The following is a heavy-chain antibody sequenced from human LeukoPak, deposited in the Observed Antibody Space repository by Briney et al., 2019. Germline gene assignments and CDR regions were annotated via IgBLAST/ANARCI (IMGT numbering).Heavy chain of an antibody. Sequence: ASVKVSCKASGYTFTSYYMHWVRQAPGQGLEWMGIINPSGGSTSYAQKFQGRVTMTRDTSTSTVYMELSSLRSEDTAVYYCARGGTLVGALNWFDPWGQGTLVTVSS. CDR1: GYTFTSYY. V-gene: IGHV1-46*01. J-gene: IGHJ5*02. CDR2: INPSGGST. CDR3: ARGGTLVGALNWFDP. D-gene: IGHD1-26*01.